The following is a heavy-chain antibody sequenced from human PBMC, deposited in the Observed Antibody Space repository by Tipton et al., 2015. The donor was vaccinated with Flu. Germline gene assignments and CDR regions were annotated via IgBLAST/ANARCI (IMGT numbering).Heavy chain of an antibody. Sequence: RSLRLSCAASGFTFSSYGMHWVRQAPGKGLEWVAVISYHGSDTYYADSVKGRFTISRDNSKNTVYLQMNSLRAEDTAVYYCAKDSKFLEWLYQYFDYWGQGTLVTVSS. D-gene: IGHD3-3*01. CDR3: AKDSKFLEWLYQYFDY. J-gene: IGHJ4*02. V-gene: IGHV3-30*18. CDR2: ISYHGSDT. CDR1: GFTFSSYG.